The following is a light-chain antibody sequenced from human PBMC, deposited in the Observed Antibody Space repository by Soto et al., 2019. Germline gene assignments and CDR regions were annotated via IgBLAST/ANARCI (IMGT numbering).Light chain of an antibody. CDR2: DAS. Sequence: ENVLTQSPATLSLSPGERATLSCRASQSVSSYLAWYQQKPGQAPRLLIYDASSRATGIPDRFSGSGSGTDFTLTISRLEPEDFAVYYCQQYGSSSWTFGQGTKVDI. V-gene: IGKV3-20*01. CDR1: QSVSSY. J-gene: IGKJ1*01. CDR3: QQYGSSSWT.